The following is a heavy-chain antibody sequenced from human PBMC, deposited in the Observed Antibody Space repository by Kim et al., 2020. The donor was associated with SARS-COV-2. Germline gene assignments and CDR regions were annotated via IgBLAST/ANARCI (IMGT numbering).Heavy chain of an antibody. D-gene: IGHD2-21*01. V-gene: IGHV3-53*01. CDR1: GFTVSGSY. Sequence: GGSLRLSCAASGFTVSGSYMSWVRQAPGKGLEWVSVIYSDSSTYYADSVKGRFTISRDNSKNTLYLQMNSLRAEDTAVYYCARDRGDSACVGGMDVWGQGATVTASS. CDR3: ARDRGDSACVGGMDV. CDR2: IYSDSST. J-gene: IGHJ6*02.